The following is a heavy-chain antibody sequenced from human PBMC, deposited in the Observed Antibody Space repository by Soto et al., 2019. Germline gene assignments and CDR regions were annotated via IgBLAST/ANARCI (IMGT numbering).Heavy chain of an antibody. CDR1: GGSISSGDYY. CDR2: IYYSGST. D-gene: IGHD2-2*01. Sequence: PSETLSLTCTVSGGSISSGDYYWSWIRQPPGKGLEWIGYIYYSGSTNYNPSLKSRVTISVDTSKNQFSLKLSSVTAADTAVYYCARGGDDIVVVPASYWFDPWGQGTLVTVSS. V-gene: IGHV4-61*08. J-gene: IGHJ5*02. CDR3: ARGGDDIVVVPASYWFDP.